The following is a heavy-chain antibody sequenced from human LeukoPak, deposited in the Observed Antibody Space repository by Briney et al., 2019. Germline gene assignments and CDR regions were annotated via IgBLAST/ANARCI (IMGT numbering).Heavy chain of an antibody. J-gene: IGHJ4*02. V-gene: IGHV4-39*01. CDR2: IYYSGST. CDR1: GGSISSSTYY. CDR3: ARLNGGGGLDC. D-gene: IGHD4-23*01. Sequence: SGTLSLTCDVSGGSISSSTYYWGWIRQPPGKGLEWIGSIYYSGSTYYNPPLESRLTISVDTSKNQFSLKLSSVTASDTAVYYCARLNGGGGLDCGGQGTRVTVSS.